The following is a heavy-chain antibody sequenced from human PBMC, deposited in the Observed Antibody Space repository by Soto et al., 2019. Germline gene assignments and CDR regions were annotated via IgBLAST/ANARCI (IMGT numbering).Heavy chain of an antibody. V-gene: IGHV1-18*01. CDR2: ISAYNGNT. J-gene: IGHJ4*02. CDR3: ARGQATMIVVVGDY. Sequence: ASVKVSCKASGYTFTSYGISWVRQAPGQGLEWKGWISAYNGNTNYAQKFQGRVTITTDTSTSTAYMELRSLRSDDTAVYYCARGQATMIVVVGDYWGQGTLVTVSS. CDR1: GYTFTSYG. D-gene: IGHD3-22*01.